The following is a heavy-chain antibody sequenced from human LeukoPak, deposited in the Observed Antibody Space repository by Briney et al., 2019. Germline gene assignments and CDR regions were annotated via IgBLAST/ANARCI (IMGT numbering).Heavy chain of an antibody. V-gene: IGHV4-38-2*02. CDR1: GYPIRSGYY. CDR2: IYHSGST. CDR3: ARVAAPADQYYYYMDV. D-gene: IGHD2-2*01. Sequence: KRSETLSLTCTVSGYPIRSGYYWGWIRQPPGKGLEWIGNIYHSGSTYYNPSLKSRVTISVDTSKKQFSLRLTSVTAADTAVYYCARVAAPADQYYYYMDVWGKGTTVTVSS. J-gene: IGHJ6*03.